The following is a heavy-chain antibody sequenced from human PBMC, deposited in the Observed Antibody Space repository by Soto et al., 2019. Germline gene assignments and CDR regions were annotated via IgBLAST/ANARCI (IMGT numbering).Heavy chain of an antibody. Sequence: GGSLRLSCAASGFTFSSYSMNWVRQAPGKGLEWVSYISSSSSTIYYADSVKGRFTISRDNAKNSLYLQMNSLRAEDTTVYYCAREVVPAAQDDYMDVWGKGTTVTVSS. CDR2: ISSSSSTI. J-gene: IGHJ6*03. V-gene: IGHV3-48*01. D-gene: IGHD2-2*01. CDR1: GFTFSSYS. CDR3: AREVVPAAQDDYMDV.